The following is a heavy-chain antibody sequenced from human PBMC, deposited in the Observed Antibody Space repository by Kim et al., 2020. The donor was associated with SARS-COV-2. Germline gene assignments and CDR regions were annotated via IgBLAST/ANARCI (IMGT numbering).Heavy chain of an antibody. J-gene: IGHJ4*02. CDR2: IWYDGSNK. CDR1: GFTFSSYC. V-gene: IGHV3-33*06. CDR3: AKAFYGSGSYLFGY. D-gene: IGHD3-10*01. Sequence: GGSLRLSCAASGFTFSSYCMHWVRQAPGKGLEWVAVIWYDGSNKYYADSVKGRFTISRDNSKNTLYLQMNSLRAEDTAVYYCAKAFYGSGSYLFGYWGQGTLVTVSS.